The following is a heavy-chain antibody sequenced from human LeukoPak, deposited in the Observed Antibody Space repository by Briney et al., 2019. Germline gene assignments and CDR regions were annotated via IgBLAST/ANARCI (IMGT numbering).Heavy chain of an antibody. CDR2: ISYDGSNK. J-gene: IGHJ4*02. D-gene: IGHD6-19*01. V-gene: IGHV3-30-3*01. Sequence: GGSLRLSCAASGFTFSSYAMHWVRQVPGKGLEWVAVISYDGSNKYHADSVKGRFTISRDNSKNTLYLQMNSLRSEDTAVYYCARQPSGWADYWGQGTLVTVSS. CDR1: GFTFSSYA. CDR3: ARQPSGWADY.